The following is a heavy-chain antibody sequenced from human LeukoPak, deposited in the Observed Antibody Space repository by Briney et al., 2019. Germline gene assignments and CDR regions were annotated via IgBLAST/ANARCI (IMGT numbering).Heavy chain of an antibody. CDR1: GYSISTGYY. J-gene: IGHJ4*02. CDR2: FYHGGST. Sequence: SETLSLTCTVSGYSISTGYYWDWIRQPPGKGLEWIGTFYHGGSTYYNPSLKSRVTMSVDTSKNQFSLKLSSVTAADTAVYYCARSRLPGSGWYYDYWGQGTLVTVSS. CDR3: ARSRLPGSGWYYDY. V-gene: IGHV4-38-2*02. D-gene: IGHD6-19*01.